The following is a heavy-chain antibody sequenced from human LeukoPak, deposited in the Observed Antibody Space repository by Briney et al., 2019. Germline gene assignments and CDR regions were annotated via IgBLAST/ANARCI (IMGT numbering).Heavy chain of an antibody. V-gene: IGHV3-23*01. J-gene: IGHJ3*02. Sequence: PGGSLRLSCAASGFTFSSYAMSWVRQAPGKGLEWVSRISGSGGSTYYADSVKGRFTISRDNSKNTLYLQMNSLRAEDTAVYYCARDRVYASGGRDAFGIWGQGTMVAVSS. CDR1: GFTFSSYA. CDR3: ARDRVYASGGRDAFGI. D-gene: IGHD3-10*01. CDR2: ISGSGGST.